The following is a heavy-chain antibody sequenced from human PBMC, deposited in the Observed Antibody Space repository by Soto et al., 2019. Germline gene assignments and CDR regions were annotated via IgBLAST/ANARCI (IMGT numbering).Heavy chain of an antibody. CDR3: AKDLTCSGGSCYSGISPKEQYYYYYYMDV. Sequence: GSLRLSCAASGFTFSSYAMSWVRQAPGKGLEWVSAISGSGGSTYYADSVKGRFTISRDNSKNTLYLRMNSLRAEDTAVYYCAKDLTCSGGSCYSGISPKEQYYYYYYMDVWGKGTTVTVSS. J-gene: IGHJ6*03. V-gene: IGHV3-23*01. CDR1: GFTFSSYA. CDR2: ISGSGGST. D-gene: IGHD2-15*01.